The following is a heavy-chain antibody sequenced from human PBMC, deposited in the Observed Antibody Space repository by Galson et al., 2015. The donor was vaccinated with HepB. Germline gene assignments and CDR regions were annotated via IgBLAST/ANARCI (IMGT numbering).Heavy chain of an antibody. CDR1: GYTFSTYG. CDR2: INPFNGNT. CDR3: ARDLVPRGFDL. J-gene: IGHJ2*01. Sequence: SVKVSCKASGYTFSTYGISWVRQAPGQGLEWMGWINPFNGNTKYAQKFQGRVTLTTDTSTSTAYMELRSLRSDDTAVYYCARDLVPRGFDLWGRGTLVTVSS. V-gene: IGHV1-18*04.